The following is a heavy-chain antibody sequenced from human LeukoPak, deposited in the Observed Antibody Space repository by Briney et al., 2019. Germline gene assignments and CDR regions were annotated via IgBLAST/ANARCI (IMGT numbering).Heavy chain of an antibody. D-gene: IGHD5-18*01. Sequence: SETLSLTCAVSGGSISSGGYSWSWIRQPPGKGLEWIGYIYHSGSTYYNPSLKSRVTISVDRSKYQFSLKLSSVTAADTAVYYCAAGGYSYPNWFDPWGQGTLVTVSS. CDR2: IYHSGST. V-gene: IGHV4-30-2*01. CDR1: GGSISSGGYS. J-gene: IGHJ5*02. CDR3: AAGGYSYPNWFDP.